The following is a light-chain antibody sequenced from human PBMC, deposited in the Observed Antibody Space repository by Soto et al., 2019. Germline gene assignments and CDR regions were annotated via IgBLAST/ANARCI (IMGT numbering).Light chain of an antibody. CDR2: DAS. CDR1: QSVSSY. Sequence: EIVLTQSPATLSLSPGERATLSCRASQSVSSYLAWYQQKPGQAPRLLIYDASNRATGIPARFSGSGSGTDFTLTISSLEPEDFAVYYCQQRSNWQITFGQGTRLAI. V-gene: IGKV3-11*01. J-gene: IGKJ5*01. CDR3: QQRSNWQIT.